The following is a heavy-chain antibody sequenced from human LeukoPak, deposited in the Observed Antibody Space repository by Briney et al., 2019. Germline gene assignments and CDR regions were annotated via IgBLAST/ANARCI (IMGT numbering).Heavy chain of an antibody. D-gene: IGHD3-22*01. Sequence: PGGSLRLSCAASGFTFSSYAMNWVRQAPGKGLEWVSSISGRSADIYYAVSVKGRFTISRDNAKNSVFLQMNNLRVENTAIYYCARRGYHDSSGYDYWGQGTPVTVSS. CDR1: GFTFSSYA. CDR2: ISGRSADI. J-gene: IGHJ4*02. CDR3: ARRGYHDSSGYDY. V-gene: IGHV3-21*06.